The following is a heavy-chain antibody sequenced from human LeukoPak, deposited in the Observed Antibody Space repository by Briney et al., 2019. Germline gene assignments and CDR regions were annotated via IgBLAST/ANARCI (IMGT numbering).Heavy chain of an antibody. V-gene: IGHV3-30*02. Sequence: GGSLRLSCAASGFTFSSYGMHWVRQAPGKGLEWVAFIRYDGSNKYYADSVKGRFTISRDNSKNTLYLQMNSLRAEDTAVYYCAKDGVGAPAYYYYYMDVWGKGTTVTISS. J-gene: IGHJ6*03. CDR1: GFTFSSYG. D-gene: IGHD1-26*01. CDR2: IRYDGSNK. CDR3: AKDGVGAPAYYYYYMDV.